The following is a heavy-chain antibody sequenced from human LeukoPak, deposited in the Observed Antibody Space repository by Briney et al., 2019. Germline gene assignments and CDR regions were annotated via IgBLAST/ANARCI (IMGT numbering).Heavy chain of an antibody. CDR2: INHSGST. D-gene: IGHD2-2*01. CDR1: GGSFSGYY. J-gene: IGHJ5*02. CDR3: ARGVGYCSSTSCPWFDP. V-gene: IGHV4-34*01. Sequence: SETLSLTRAVYGGSFSGYYWSWIRQPPGKGLEWIGEINHSGSTNYNPSLKSRVTISVDTSKNQFSLKLSSVTAADTAVYYCARGVGYCSSTSCPWFDPWGQGTLVTVSS.